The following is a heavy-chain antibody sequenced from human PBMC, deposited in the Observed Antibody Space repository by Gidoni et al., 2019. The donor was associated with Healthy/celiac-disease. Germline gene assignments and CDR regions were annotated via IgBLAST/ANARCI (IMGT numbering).Heavy chain of an antibody. J-gene: IGHJ4*02. D-gene: IGHD3-10*01. CDR3: AKDGITMVREYYFDY. Sequence: EVQLLASGGGLVQPGGSLRPCCAASGFTFRSYAMSWVRQAPGKWLEWVSAMSGSGGSTYDADSVKGRFTISRDNSKNTLYLQMNSRRAEDTAVYYCAKDGITMVREYYFDYWGQGTLVTVSS. CDR1: GFTFRSYA. CDR2: MSGSGGST. V-gene: IGHV3-23*01.